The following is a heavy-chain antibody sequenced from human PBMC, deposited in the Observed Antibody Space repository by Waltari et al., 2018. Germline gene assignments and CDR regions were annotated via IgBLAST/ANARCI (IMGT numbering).Heavy chain of an antibody. D-gene: IGHD6-6*01. CDR3: ARDLQGSSSSDLPC. V-gene: IGHV3-23*01. J-gene: IGHJ4*02. CDR2: ISGSGGST. Sequence: EVQLLESGGGLVQPGGSLRLSCAASGFTFSSYAMSWVRQAPGKGLEWVSAISGSGGSTYDADSVKGRFTISRDNAKNSLYLQMNSLRAEDTAVYYCARDLQGSSSSDLPCWGQGTLVTVSS. CDR1: GFTFSSYA.